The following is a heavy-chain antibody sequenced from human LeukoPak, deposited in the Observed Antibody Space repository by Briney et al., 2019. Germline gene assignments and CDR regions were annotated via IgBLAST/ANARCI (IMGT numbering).Heavy chain of an antibody. CDR1: GYTFTSYY. Sequence: ASVKVSCKASGYTFTSYYMHWVRQAPGQGLEWMGIIYPSGGSTSYAQKFQGRVTMTRDTSTSTVYMELSSLRSEDTAVYYCARVRSVSVVVAAKNAFDIWGQGTMVTVSS. CDR2: IYPSGGST. D-gene: IGHD2-15*01. V-gene: IGHV1-46*01. J-gene: IGHJ3*02. CDR3: ARVRSVSVVVAAKNAFDI.